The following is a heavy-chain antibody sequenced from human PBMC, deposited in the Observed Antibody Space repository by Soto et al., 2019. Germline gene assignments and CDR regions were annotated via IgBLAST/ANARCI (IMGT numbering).Heavy chain of an antibody. J-gene: IGHJ3*02. CDR1: GGTFSSYA. Sequence: QVQLVQSGAEVKKPGSSVKVSCKASGGTFSSYAISWVRQAPGQGLEWMGGIIPIFGTANYAQKFQGRVTITADISTSTAYMELSSLRSEDTAVYYCARERGDNSGYFLVLVGAFDIWGPGTMVTVSS. D-gene: IGHD3-22*01. CDR2: IIPIFGTA. CDR3: ARERGDNSGYFLVLVGAFDI. V-gene: IGHV1-69*06.